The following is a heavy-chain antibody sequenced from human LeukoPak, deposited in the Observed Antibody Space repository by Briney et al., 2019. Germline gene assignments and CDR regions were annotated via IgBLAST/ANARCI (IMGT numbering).Heavy chain of an antibody. Sequence: GGSLRLSCAASGFTFSSYWMHWVRQAPGKGLVWVSRIDSDGSGTRDADSVKGRFTISRDNAKNTLYLQMNSLRAEDTAVYYCARGNDHGMDVWGGGARVTVSS. CDR1: GFTFSSYW. V-gene: IGHV3-74*01. CDR2: IDSDGSGT. J-gene: IGHJ6*04. CDR3: ARGNDHGMDV. D-gene: IGHD2-21*01.